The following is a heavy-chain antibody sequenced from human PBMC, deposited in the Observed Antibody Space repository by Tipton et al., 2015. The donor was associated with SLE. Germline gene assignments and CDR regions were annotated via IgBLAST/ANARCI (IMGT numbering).Heavy chain of an antibody. D-gene: IGHD2-21*01. V-gene: IGHV4-31*03. CDR2: INHSGST. CDR1: GGSISSGGYY. Sequence: TLSLTCTVSGGSISSGGYYWSWIRQPPGKGLEWIGEINHSGSTNYYPSLKSRVTISVDTSKNQFSLKLSSVTAADTAVYYCASNVVAGDAFDIWGQGTMVTVSS. CDR3: ASNVVAGDAFDI. J-gene: IGHJ3*02.